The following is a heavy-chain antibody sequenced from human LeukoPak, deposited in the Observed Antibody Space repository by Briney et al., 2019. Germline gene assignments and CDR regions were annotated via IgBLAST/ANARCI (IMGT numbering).Heavy chain of an antibody. CDR3: ARGPFPHY. CDR1: GFTFTTYW. Sequence: GGSLRLSCAASGFTFTTYWMHWVRQAPGKGLVWVSHINSDGSITSYADSVKGRFTISRDNAKNTLYLQMNSLRAEDTAVYYCARGPFPHYWGQGTLVTVSS. D-gene: IGHD3-16*01. V-gene: IGHV3-74*01. J-gene: IGHJ4*02. CDR2: INSDGSIT.